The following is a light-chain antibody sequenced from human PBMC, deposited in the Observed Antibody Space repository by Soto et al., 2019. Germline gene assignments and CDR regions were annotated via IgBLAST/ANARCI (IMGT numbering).Light chain of an antibody. Sequence: QSALTQPASVSGSPGQSITISCTGTSSDIGGYNFVSWYHQHPGKAPKLLIYAVTNRTSGIPDRFSGSKSGNTASLTISGLQAEDGADYYCASYTTSSTLVFGGGTKLTVL. CDR2: AVT. V-gene: IGLV2-14*01. J-gene: IGLJ2*01. CDR3: ASYTTSSTLV. CDR1: SSDIGGYNF.